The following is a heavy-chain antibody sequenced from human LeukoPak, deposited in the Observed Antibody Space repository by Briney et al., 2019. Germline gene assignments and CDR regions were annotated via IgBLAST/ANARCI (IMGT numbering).Heavy chain of an antibody. CDR3: ARRSPAIAVAGGRGVPFDY. CDR2: ITYDGTEK. CDR1: GFIFSDYA. D-gene: IGHD6-19*01. V-gene: IGHV3-30*03. J-gene: IGHJ4*02. Sequence: GGSLRLSCEASGFIFSDYAMHWVRQAPGKGLEWVAIITYDGTEKYYADSVKGRFTISRDSSKNTLYLQMSGLTVEDTAVYYCARRSPAIAVAGGRGVPFDYWGQGTLVTVSS.